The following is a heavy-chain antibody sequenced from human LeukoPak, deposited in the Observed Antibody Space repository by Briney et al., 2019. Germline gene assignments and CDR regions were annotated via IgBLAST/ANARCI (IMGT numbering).Heavy chain of an antibody. CDR3: AKDLEAVAGTIVNDY. Sequence: GGTLRLSCALSGFTFSKYAMNCVRQGRGKGLEVVSGIGASGGTTYYADSVQGRFTISRDNSKNTLYFQLNRLRAEDTGVYFCAKDLEAVAGTIVNDYWGQGTLVTVSS. V-gene: IGHV3-23*01. D-gene: IGHD6-19*01. CDR2: IGASGGTT. J-gene: IGHJ4*02. CDR1: GFTFSKYA.